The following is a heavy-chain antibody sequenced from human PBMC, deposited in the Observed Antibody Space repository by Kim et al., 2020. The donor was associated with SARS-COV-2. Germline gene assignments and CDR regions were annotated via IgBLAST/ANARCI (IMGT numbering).Heavy chain of an antibody. J-gene: IGHJ4*02. Sequence: GGSLRLSCAASGFTFDDYGMSWVRQTPGKGLEWVSGINLNSGSIGYADSVKGRFTISRDNAKKSLYLQMNGLRVEDTALYYCVRGYAGGPFDLWGQGSLV. V-gene: IGHV3-20*04. CDR2: INLNSGSI. CDR3: VRGYAGGPFDL. CDR1: GFTFDDYG. D-gene: IGHD3-16*01.